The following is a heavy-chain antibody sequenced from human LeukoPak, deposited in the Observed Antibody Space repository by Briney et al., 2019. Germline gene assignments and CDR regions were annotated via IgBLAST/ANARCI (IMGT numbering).Heavy chain of an antibody. D-gene: IGHD6-19*01. CDR3: GRYGLGYYYMDV. V-gene: IGHV3-11*04. J-gene: IGHJ6*03. CDR2: ISNRGNNI. Sequence: GGSLRLSSAASGFTFSDYYMGWIRQAPGKGREWGSYISNRGNNIYYTDSVKVRFTISRDNAKTSLYLQMNSLKARATAVYYCGRYGLGYYYMDVWGKGTTVTVSS. CDR1: GFTFSDYY.